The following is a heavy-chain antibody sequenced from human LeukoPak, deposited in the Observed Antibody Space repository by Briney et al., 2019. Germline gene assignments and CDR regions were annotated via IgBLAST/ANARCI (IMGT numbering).Heavy chain of an antibody. J-gene: IGHJ4*02. D-gene: IGHD3-16*01. CDR1: GFTFSTYD. CDR2: ISSRGGTI. CDR3: ARDALAGGDWSNMGDY. Sequence: GGSLRLSCAASGFTFSTYDMNWVRQAPGKGLEWLSYISSRGGTIYYADPVKGRFTISRDNAKNSLYLQMNSLRAEDTAVYYCARDALAGGDWSNMGDYWGQGTLVTVSS. V-gene: IGHV3-48*03.